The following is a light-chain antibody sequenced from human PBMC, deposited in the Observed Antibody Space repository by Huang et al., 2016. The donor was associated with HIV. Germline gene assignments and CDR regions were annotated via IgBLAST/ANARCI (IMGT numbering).Light chain of an antibody. Sequence: DIQMTQFPSTLSASVGDRVTITCRASQGIFSWLAWYQQKPGKAPKLLIYKASTLESGGPSRFSGSESGTEFTLTISSLQPDDFATYYCQQYDSYSTFGGGTRVEIK. J-gene: IGKJ4*01. CDR1: QGIFSW. CDR2: KAS. V-gene: IGKV1-5*03. CDR3: QQYDSYST.